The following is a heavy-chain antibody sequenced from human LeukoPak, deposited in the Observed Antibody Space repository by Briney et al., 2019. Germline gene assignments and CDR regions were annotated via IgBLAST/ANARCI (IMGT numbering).Heavy chain of an antibody. CDR2: INPNSGGT. Sequence: ASVKVSCKSSGYTFTVYYMHWVRQAPGQGLEWMGWINPNSGGTNYAQKVQGRVTMNRDTSISTAYMELSRLRSDDTAVSYCARGGITMVQGVIIRNWFDPWGQGTLVTVSS. CDR3: ARGGITMVQGVIIRNWFDP. CDR1: GYTFTVYY. V-gene: IGHV1-2*02. J-gene: IGHJ5*02. D-gene: IGHD3-10*01.